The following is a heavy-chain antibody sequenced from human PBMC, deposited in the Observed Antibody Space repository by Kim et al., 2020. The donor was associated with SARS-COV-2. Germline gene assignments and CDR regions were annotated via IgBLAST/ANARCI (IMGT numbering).Heavy chain of an antibody. V-gene: IGHV3-23*01. J-gene: IGHJ4*02. CDR1: GFTFSSYA. CDR3: AKFRNRQQQLVHAFDY. D-gene: IGHD6-13*01. Sequence: GGSLRLSCAASGFTFSSYAMSWVRQAPGKGLEWVSAISGSGGSTYYADSVKGRFTISRDNSKNTLYLQMNSLRAEDTAVYYCAKFRNRQQQLVHAFDYWGQGTLVTVSS. CDR2: ISGSGGST.